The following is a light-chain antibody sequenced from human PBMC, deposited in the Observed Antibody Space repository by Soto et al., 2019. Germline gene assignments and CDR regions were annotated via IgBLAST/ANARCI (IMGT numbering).Light chain of an antibody. CDR3: QQYNNWPPIT. CDR2: GAS. Sequence: EIVMTQSPATLSVSPGERVTLXXXASRSISSSLAWYQHKPGQAPRLLIYGASTRVTGIPARFSGSGSGTEFTLTISTLQSEDFAVYYCQQYNNWPPITFGQGTRLEIK. CDR1: RSISSS. V-gene: IGKV3-15*01. J-gene: IGKJ5*01.